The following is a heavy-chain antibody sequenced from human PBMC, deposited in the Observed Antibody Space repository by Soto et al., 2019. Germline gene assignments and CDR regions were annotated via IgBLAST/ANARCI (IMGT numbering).Heavy chain of an antibody. CDR1: GFTFSSYS. D-gene: IGHD1-20*01. Sequence: EVQLVESGGGLVKPGGSLRLSCAASGFTFSSYSMNWVRQAPGKGLEWVSSISSSSSYIYYADSVKGRFTISRDNAKNLLYLQMNSLRAEDTAVYYCAGGITGAYGRFDYWGQGTLVTVSS. J-gene: IGHJ4*02. CDR3: AGGITGAYGRFDY. CDR2: ISSSSSYI. V-gene: IGHV3-21*01.